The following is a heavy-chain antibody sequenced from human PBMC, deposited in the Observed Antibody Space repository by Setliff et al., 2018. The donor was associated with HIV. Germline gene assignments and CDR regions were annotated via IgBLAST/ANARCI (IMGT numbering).Heavy chain of an antibody. CDR1: GGSINTYY. CDR3: ARGGDGYNYFDY. D-gene: IGHD5-12*01. CDR2: FYTSGST. J-gene: IGHJ4*02. V-gene: IGHV4-4*07. Sequence: SETLSLTCTVSGGSINTYYWSWIRQPAGKGLEWIGRFYTSGSTNYNSSLKSRVTISVDTYKNQFSLNLSSVTAADTAVYYCARGGDGYNYFDYWGQGTLVTVSS.